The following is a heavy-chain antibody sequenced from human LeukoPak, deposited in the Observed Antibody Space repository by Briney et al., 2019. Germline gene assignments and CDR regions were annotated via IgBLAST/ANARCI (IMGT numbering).Heavy chain of an antibody. CDR3: ARWDDSAWGFGN. CDR2: ISHSGTT. Sequence: PSETLSLTCIVSGGPISSYSWNWIRQSPGKGLEWVGYISHSGTTSYNSSLKSRVTISVDTSKNQLSLKLTSVTAADTAVYYCARWDDSAWGFGNWGPGTLVTVSS. D-gene: IGHD6-19*01. J-gene: IGHJ4*02. CDR1: GGPISSYS. V-gene: IGHV4-59*08.